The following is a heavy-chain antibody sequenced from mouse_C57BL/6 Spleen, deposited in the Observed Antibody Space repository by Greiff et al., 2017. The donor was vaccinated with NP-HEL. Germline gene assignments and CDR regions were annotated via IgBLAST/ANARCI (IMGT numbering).Heavy chain of an antibody. Sequence: QVQLQQSGPGLVQPSQSLSITCTVSGFSLTSYGVHWVRQSPGKGLEWLGVIWSGGSTDYNVAFISRLSISKDNSKSQVFFKMNSLQADDTAIYYCARITGYGSRGYFDVWGTGTTVTVSS. J-gene: IGHJ1*03. CDR2: IWSGGST. V-gene: IGHV2-2*01. CDR3: ARITGYGSRGYFDV. D-gene: IGHD1-1*01. CDR1: GFSLTSYG.